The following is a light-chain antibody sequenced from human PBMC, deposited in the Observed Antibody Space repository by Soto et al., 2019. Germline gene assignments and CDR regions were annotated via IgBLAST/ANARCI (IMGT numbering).Light chain of an antibody. J-gene: IGKJ1*01. V-gene: IGKV4-1*01. CDR3: QQCYTTPWT. Sequence: DLVMTQSPDSLSVSLLSTGTINFKSSQSVVYSSNNKNYLAWYQQKPGQPPKLLIYWASTRESGVPDRFSGSGSGTDFTLTISSLQAEDVALYYCQQCYTTPWTFGQGTKVDIK. CDR1: QSVVYSSNNKNY. CDR2: WAS.